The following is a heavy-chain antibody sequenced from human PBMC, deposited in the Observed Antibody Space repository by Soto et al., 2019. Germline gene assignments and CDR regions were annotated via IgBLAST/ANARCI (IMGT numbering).Heavy chain of an antibody. D-gene: IGHD2-15*01. V-gene: IGHV3-30*18. Sequence: GGSLRLSCVASGFTFSNYGMHWVRQAPGKGLEWVAVISYDGSNKYYADSVKGRFTISRDNSKNALYLQMTSLRTEDTALYYCAKLDEGGLQYAYYAMDVWGQGTTVTVSS. CDR1: GFTFSNYG. J-gene: IGHJ6*02. CDR3: AKLDEGGLQYAYYAMDV. CDR2: ISYDGSNK.